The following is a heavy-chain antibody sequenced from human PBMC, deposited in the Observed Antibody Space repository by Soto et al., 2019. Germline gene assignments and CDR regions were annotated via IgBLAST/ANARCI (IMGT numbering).Heavy chain of an antibody. Sequence: WGTLRDRCAAKEFTFISYAIHWISQAPGKGLEYASAISSNGGSTYYANSVKGRYTISRDNSKNTLYLQMGSLRAEDMAVYYCASSGPVLRYFDWLLSGAEYFQHWGQGTLVTVSS. CDR1: EFTFISYA. CDR3: ASSGPVLRYFDWLLSGAEYFQH. V-gene: IGHV3-64*01. CDR2: ISSNGGST. D-gene: IGHD3-9*01. J-gene: IGHJ1*01.